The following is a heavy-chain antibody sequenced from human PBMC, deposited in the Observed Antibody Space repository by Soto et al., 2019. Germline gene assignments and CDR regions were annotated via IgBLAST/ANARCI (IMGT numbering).Heavy chain of an antibody. Sequence: GGSLRLSCAASGFTFSAYAMTWVRQTPGKGPEWVSVIFGSGGRTFYADSVKGRSAISRDNAKNTLYLQMSSLRADDTGVYYCGKFSNSEFIDYWGQGTLVTVSS. CDR3: GKFSNSEFIDY. CDR1: GFTFSAYA. CDR2: IFGSGGRT. D-gene: IGHD4-4*01. V-gene: IGHV3-23*01. J-gene: IGHJ4*02.